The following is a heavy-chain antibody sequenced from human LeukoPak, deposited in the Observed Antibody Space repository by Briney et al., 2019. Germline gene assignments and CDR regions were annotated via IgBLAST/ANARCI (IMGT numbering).Heavy chain of an antibody. CDR2: ISNSGGST. Sequence: GSLRLSCAASGFTFSNYAMTWVRLAPGKGLEWVSGISNSGGSTYHADSVKGRFTISRDNSKNTLYLQMNSLRAEDTAVYYCAKGMNPLPSYDDYWGQGTLVTVSS. V-gene: IGHV3-23*01. CDR1: GFTFSNYA. J-gene: IGHJ4*02. CDR3: AKGMNPLPSYDDY. D-gene: IGHD3-3*01.